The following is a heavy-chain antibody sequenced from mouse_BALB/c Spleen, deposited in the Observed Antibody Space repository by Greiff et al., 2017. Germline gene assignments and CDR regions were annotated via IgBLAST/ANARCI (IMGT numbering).Heavy chain of an antibody. J-gene: IGHJ3*01. CDR1: GYTFTDYE. CDR3: TRRPAWFAY. Sequence: QVQLKQSGAELVRPGASVTLSCKASGYTFTDYEMHWVKQTPVHGLEWIGAIDPETGGTAYNQKFKGKATLTADKSSSTAYMELRSLTSEDSAVYYCTRRPAWFAYWGQGTLVTVSA. CDR2: IDPETGGT. V-gene: IGHV1-15*01.